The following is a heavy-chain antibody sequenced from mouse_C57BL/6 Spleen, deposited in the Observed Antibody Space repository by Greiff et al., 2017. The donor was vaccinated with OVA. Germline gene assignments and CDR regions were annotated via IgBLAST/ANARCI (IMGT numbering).Heavy chain of an antibody. V-gene: IGHV1-69*01. CDR2: IDPSDSYP. CDR3: ASVDY. J-gene: IGHJ2*01. Sequence: QVQLQPPGAELVMPGASVKLSCKASGYTFTSYWMHWVKQRPGHGLEWIGEIDPSDSYPNYNQKFKGKSTVTVDKSSSTAYMQLSSLTSEDYAVYYCASVDYWGQGTTLTVSS. CDR1: GYTFTSYW.